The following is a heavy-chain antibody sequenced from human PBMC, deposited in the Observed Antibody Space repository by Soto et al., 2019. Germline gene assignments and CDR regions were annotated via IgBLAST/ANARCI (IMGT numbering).Heavy chain of an antibody. V-gene: IGHV3-64*01. CDR2: ISSNGGST. CDR1: GFTFSSYA. Sequence: EVQPVESGGGLVQPGGSLRLSCAASGFTFSSYAMHWVRQAPGKGLEYVSAISSNGGSTYYANSVKGRFTISRDNSKNTLYLQMGSLRAEDMAVYYCARGPGYYFDYWGQGTLVTVSS. CDR3: ARGPGYYFDY. J-gene: IGHJ4*02.